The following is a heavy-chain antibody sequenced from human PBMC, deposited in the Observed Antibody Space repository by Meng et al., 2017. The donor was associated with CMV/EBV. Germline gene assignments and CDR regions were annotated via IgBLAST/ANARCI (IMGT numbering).Heavy chain of an antibody. J-gene: IGHJ3*02. CDR1: GFIFSNYW. CDR2: INEDGSAT. CDR3: AREVRIAAAGTSAFDI. D-gene: IGHD6-13*01. Sequence: GESLKISCATSGFIFSNYWIHWVRQAPGKGLNWVARINEDGSATTYADSVRGRFFVSRDNAKNTADLQMNTVSAEDTAVYYCAREVRIAAAGTSAFDIWGQGTMVTVSS. V-gene: IGHV3-74*01.